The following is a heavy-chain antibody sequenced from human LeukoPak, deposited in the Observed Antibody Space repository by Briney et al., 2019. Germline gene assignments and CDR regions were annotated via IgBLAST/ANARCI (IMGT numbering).Heavy chain of an antibody. J-gene: IGHJ4*02. V-gene: IGHV2-5*02. CDR3: ATKRYRPGSSALDY. CDR2: IYCDDDK. D-gene: IGHD3-10*01. Sequence: SGPTLVKPTQTLTLTCTFSGFSLSTSGVGVGWIRQPPGKALEWLALIYCDDDKRYSPSLKSRLTITKDTSKNQVVLTMTNMHPVNTATYHCATKRYRPGSSALDYWGKGNLATV. CDR1: GFSLSTSGVG.